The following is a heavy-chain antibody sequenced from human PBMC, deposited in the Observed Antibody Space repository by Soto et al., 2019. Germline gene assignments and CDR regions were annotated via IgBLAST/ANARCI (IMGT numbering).Heavy chain of an antibody. CDR3: ARQYDILTGYYLEVGY. CDR2: ISAYTGNT. J-gene: IGHJ4*02. V-gene: IGHV1-18*01. Sequence: QVQLVQSGAEVKKPGASVKVSCKASGYTFTSYGISWVRQAPGQGLEWMGWISAYTGNTNYAQKLQGRVTITTDTSTSTVYTELRSLRSDETAVYYCARQYDILTGYYLEVGYWGQGTLVTVSS. CDR1: GYTFTSYG. D-gene: IGHD3-9*01.